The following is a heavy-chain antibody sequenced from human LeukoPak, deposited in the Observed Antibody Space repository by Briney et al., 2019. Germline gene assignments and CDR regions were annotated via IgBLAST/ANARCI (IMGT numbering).Heavy chain of an antibody. D-gene: IGHD3-10*01. CDR3: ARDMYYGSGTPMQYGLDV. Sequence: GSLRLSCAASGFTFSDYYMSWIRQAPGKGLEWVSFISGSATTTYYVDSVKGRFTLSRDNAKNSLYLQMNSLRAEDSAVYYCARDMYYGSGTPMQYGLDVWGPGTTVTVSS. CDR2: ISGSATTT. V-gene: IGHV3-11*01. CDR1: GFTFSDYY. J-gene: IGHJ6*02.